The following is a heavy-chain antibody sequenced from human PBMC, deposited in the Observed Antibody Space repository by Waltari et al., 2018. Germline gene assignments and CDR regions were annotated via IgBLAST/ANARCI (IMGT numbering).Heavy chain of an antibody. V-gene: IGHV3-21*01. CDR2: IKSSSSYI. D-gene: IGHD6-6*01. CDR1: GFTFSSYS. Sequence: EVQLVESGGGLVKPGGSLRLSCAASGFTFSSYSMNWVRQAPGKGQERVYSIKSSSSYIYYADSVKGRFTISRDNAKNSLYLQMNSVRAEDTAVYYCARSEYSSSSGDFWGQGTLVTVSS. CDR3: ARSEYSSSSGDF. J-gene: IGHJ4*02.